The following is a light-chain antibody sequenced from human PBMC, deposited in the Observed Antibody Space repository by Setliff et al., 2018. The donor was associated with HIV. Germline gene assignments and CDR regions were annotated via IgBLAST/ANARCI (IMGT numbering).Light chain of an antibody. CDR1: SSDVGSYNL. J-gene: IGLJ1*01. CDR2: GVS. Sequence: QSVLTQPASVSGSPGQSIANSCTGTSSDVGSYNLVSWFQQHPGKAPKLMIYGVSERPSGVSDRFSGSKSGITASLTISGLQAEDEADYYCCSYAGSTTFVFGTGTKVTVL. CDR3: CSYAGSTTFV. V-gene: IGLV2-23*02.